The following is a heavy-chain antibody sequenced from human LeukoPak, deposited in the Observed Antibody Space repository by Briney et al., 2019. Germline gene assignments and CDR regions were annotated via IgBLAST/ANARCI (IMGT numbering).Heavy chain of an antibody. CDR1: GYTFSSYG. CDR2: ISAYNGNT. D-gene: IGHD3-3*01. V-gene: IGHV1-18*01. CDR3: ARDLDLGYDFWSGYYSTYYYYYYGMDV. Sequence: ASVKVSCKASGYTFSSYGISWVRQAPGQGLEWMAWISAYNGNTKYAQQLQGRVTMTTDTSTSTAYMELRSLRSDDTAVYYCARDLDLGYDFWSGYYSTYYYYYYGMDVWGQGTTVTVSS. J-gene: IGHJ6*02.